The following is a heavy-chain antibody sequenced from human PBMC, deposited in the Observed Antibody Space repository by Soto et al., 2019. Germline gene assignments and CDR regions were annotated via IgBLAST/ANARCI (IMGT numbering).Heavy chain of an antibody. CDR3: ASLEYSSSYLGGFPNYYYGMDV. CDR2: INPNSGGT. J-gene: IGHJ6*02. V-gene: IGHV1-2*02. CDR1: GYTFTGYY. Sequence: ASVKVSCKASGYTFTGYYMHWVRQAPGQGLEWMGWINPNSGGTNYAQKFQGRVTMTRDTSISTAYMELSRLRSDDTAVYYCASLEYSSSYLGGFPNYYYGMDVWGQGTTVTVSS. D-gene: IGHD6-6*01.